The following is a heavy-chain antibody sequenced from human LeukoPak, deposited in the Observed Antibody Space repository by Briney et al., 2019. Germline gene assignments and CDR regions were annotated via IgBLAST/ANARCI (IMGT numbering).Heavy chain of an antibody. J-gene: IGHJ6*02. V-gene: IGHV5-51*01. D-gene: IGHD6-13*01. CDR3: ARGKSSSSDGMDV. CDR2: IYPGDSHT. Sequence: GIIYPGDSHTRYSPSFQGQVTISADKSISPAYLQWSSLKASDTAMYYCARGKSSSSDGMDVWGQGTTVTVSS.